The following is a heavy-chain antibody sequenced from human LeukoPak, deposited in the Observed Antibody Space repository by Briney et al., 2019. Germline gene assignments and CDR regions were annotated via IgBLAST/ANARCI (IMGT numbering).Heavy chain of an antibody. CDR2: IYYSGST. V-gene: IGHV4-59*01. CDR1: GGSISSYY. D-gene: IGHD4-17*01. Sequence: SETLSLTCTVSGGSISSYYWSWIRQPPGKGLEWMGYIYYSGSTNYNPSLKSRVTISVDTSKNQFSLKLSSVTAVDTAVYYCARKSGDDYGDYERPNDDAFDIWGQGTMVTVSS. CDR3: ARKSGDDYGDYERPNDDAFDI. J-gene: IGHJ3*02.